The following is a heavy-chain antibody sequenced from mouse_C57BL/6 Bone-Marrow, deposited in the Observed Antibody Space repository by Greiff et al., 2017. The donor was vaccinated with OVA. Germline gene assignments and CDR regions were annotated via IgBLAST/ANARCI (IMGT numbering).Heavy chain of an antibody. CDR1: GFTFSSYA. Sequence: DVKLVESGGGLVKPGGSLKLSCAASGFTFSSYAMSWVRQTPEKRLEWVATISDGGSYTYYPDNVKGRFTISRDNAKNNLYLQMSHLKSEDTAMYYCAKERAGYSNAWFAYWGQGTLVTVSA. D-gene: IGHD2-5*01. CDR3: AKERAGYSNAWFAY. V-gene: IGHV5-4*01. CDR2: ISDGGSYT. J-gene: IGHJ3*01.